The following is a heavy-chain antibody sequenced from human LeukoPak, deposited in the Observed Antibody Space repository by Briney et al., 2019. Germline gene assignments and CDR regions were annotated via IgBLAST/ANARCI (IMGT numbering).Heavy chain of an antibody. Sequence: GGSLRLSCAASGFSFGTYAMNWVRQAPGEGLKWVSYITSDSAYIYYADSVKGRFTISRDNAKNSLYLQMNSLRAEDTAVYYCARYGVSSSTSYIDFWGQGTLVTVSS. D-gene: IGHD2-2*01. J-gene: IGHJ4*02. CDR2: ITSDSAYI. V-gene: IGHV3-21*01. CDR1: GFSFGTYA. CDR3: ARYGVSSSTSYIDF.